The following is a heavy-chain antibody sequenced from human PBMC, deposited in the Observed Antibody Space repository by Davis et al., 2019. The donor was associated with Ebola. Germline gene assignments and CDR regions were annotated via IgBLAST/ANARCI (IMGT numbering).Heavy chain of an antibody. V-gene: IGHV1-3*01. CDR1: GYTFTSYA. J-gene: IGHJ5*02. Sequence: ASVKVSCKASGYTFTSYAMHWVRQAPGQRLEWMGWINAGNGNTKSSQKFQGRVTITRDTSASTAYMELSSLRSEDTAVYYCASGGDSGSYYWRFDPWGQGTLVTVSS. CDR3: ASGGDSGSYYWRFDP. D-gene: IGHD1-26*01. CDR2: INAGNGNT.